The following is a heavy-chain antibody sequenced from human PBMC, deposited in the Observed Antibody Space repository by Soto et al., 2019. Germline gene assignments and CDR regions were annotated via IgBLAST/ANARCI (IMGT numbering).Heavy chain of an antibody. V-gene: IGHV3-23*01. CDR1: GFTFSSYA. CDR3: AKGVFGGAYYSGDY. Sequence: EVQLLESGGDLVQPGGSLRLSCAASGFTFSSYAMTWVRQAPGKGLEWVSAIGGSGGSTYYADSVKGRFTISRDNSKNTLYLQMNSLRAEDTDVYYCAKGVFGGAYYSGDYWGQGTLVTVSS. D-gene: IGHD3-3*01. CDR2: IGGSGGST. J-gene: IGHJ4*02.